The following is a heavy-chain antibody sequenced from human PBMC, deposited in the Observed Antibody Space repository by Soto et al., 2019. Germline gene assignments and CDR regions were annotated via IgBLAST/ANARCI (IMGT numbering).Heavy chain of an antibody. CDR2: VYYRGRS. CDR1: GGSVTNSSYY. D-gene: IGHD6-13*01. CDR3: ARDSSSYYYYYYGMDV. Sequence: PSETLSLTCTVSGGSVTNSSYYWGWIRQSPGKGLEWIGSVYYRGRSYSKSSVKSRVTISVDTSKNQFSLNLNSVTASDTAVYYCARDSSSYYYYYYGMDVWGQGITVTVSS. V-gene: IGHV4-39*07. J-gene: IGHJ6*02.